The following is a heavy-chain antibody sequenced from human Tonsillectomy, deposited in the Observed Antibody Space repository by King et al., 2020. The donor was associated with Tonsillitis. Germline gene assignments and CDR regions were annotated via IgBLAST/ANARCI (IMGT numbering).Heavy chain of an antibody. Sequence: VQLVESGGGLVQPGRSLRLSCAASGCTFSSYARHWVRQCPGKGLEWVAVISYDGSNKYYADSLKGRFTISRDNSKNTLYLQMNSLRAEDTAVYYCARDYSDYGDFPDYWGQGTLVTVSS. D-gene: IGHD4-17*01. J-gene: IGHJ4*02. CDR3: ARDYSDYGDFPDY. CDR2: ISYDGSNK. CDR1: GCTFSSYA. V-gene: IGHV3-30-3*01.